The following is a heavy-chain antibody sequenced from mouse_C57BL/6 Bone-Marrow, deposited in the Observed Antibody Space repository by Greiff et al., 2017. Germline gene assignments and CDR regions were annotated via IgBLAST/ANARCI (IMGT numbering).Heavy chain of an antibody. CDR3: ARPITTVVHFDV. D-gene: IGHD1-1*01. CDR1: GFTFSSYG. Sequence: EVHLVESGGDLVKPGGSLKLSCAASGFTFSSYGMSWVRQTPDKRLEWVATISSGGSYTYYPDSVKGRFTISRDNAKHTLYLQMSSLKSEDTAMXYCARPITTVVHFDVWGTGTTVTVSS. J-gene: IGHJ1*03. V-gene: IGHV5-6*01. CDR2: ISSGGSYT.